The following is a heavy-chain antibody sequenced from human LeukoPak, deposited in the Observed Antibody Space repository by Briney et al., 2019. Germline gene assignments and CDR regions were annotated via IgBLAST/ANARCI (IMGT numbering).Heavy chain of an antibody. V-gene: IGHV4-34*01. Sequence: SETPSLPCAVYGGSSSGYYWSWSRHPPGKGLEGRGEINHSGSTNDNPALKRRVPISLDTAKNQFSLKLSSVTAADTAVYYCARRATGYSSNRFDYWGQGSLVTVSS. CDR3: ARRATGYSSNRFDY. D-gene: IGHD6-13*01. CDR2: INHSGST. CDR1: GGSSSGYY. J-gene: IGHJ4*02.